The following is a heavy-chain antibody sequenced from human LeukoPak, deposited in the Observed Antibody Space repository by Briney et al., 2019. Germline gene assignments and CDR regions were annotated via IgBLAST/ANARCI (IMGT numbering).Heavy chain of an antibody. Sequence: SETLSLTCTVSGGSISSGSYYWSWIRQPAGKGLEWIGRIYTSGSTNYNPSLKSRVTISVDTSKNQFSLKLSSVTAADTAVYYCARVAKHTAMVTAWFDPWGQGTLVTVSS. CDR1: GGSISSGSYY. V-gene: IGHV4-61*02. CDR2: IYTSGST. CDR3: ARVAKHTAMVTAWFDP. J-gene: IGHJ5*02. D-gene: IGHD5-18*01.